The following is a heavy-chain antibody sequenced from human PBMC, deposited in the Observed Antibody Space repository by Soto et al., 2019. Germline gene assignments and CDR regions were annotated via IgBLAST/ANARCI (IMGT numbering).Heavy chain of an antibody. CDR3: ARGSGWYVGALAI. J-gene: IGHJ3*02. D-gene: IGHD6-19*01. CDR1: GGTFSSYT. V-gene: IGHV1-69*02. CDR2: IIPILGIA. Sequence: SVKVSCKASGGTFSSYTISWVRQAPGQGLEWMGRIIPILGIANYAQKFQGRVTITADKSTSTAYMELSSLRSEDTAVYYCARGSGWYVGALAIWGQGTMVTVSS.